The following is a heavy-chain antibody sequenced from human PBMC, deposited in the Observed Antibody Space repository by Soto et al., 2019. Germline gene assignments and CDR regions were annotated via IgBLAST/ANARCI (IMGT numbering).Heavy chain of an antibody. CDR2: IYPGDSDT. J-gene: IGHJ3*02. D-gene: IGHD4-17*01. CDR3: ARPRTTADDAFDI. CDR1: GYSFTTYW. Sequence: GESLKISCKGSGYSFTTYWIGWVRQMPGKGLEWMGIIYPGDSDTRYSPSFQGQVTISADKSISTAYLQWSSLKASDTAMYYCARPRTTADDAFDIWGQGIMVTVSS. V-gene: IGHV5-51*01.